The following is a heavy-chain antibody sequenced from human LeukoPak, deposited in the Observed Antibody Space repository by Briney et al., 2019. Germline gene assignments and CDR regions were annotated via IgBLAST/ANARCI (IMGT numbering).Heavy chain of an antibody. V-gene: IGHV4-30-2*01. J-gene: IGHJ3*02. CDR1: GGSVSSGGYS. D-gene: IGHD3-10*01. Sequence: PSQTLSLTCAVSGGSVSSGGYSWSWIRQPPGKGLEWIGYIYHSGSTYYNPSLKSRVTISVDRSKNQFSLKLSSVTAADTAVYYCAREFPQLSAFDIWGQGTMVTVSS. CDR2: IYHSGST. CDR3: AREFPQLSAFDI.